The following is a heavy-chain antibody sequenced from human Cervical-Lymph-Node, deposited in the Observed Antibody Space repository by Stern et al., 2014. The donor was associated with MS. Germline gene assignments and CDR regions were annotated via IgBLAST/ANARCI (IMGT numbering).Heavy chain of an antibody. J-gene: IGHJ4*02. CDR2: VYYSGST. CDR3: ARRVRGMDY. CDR1: GDSLSSNH. D-gene: IGHD3-10*01. V-gene: IGHV4-59*08. Sequence: QMQLVQSGPGLVKPSETLSLTCTVSGDSLSSNHWSWIRQFPGKGLEWIGYVYYSGSTNYNPSLKSRVNISVDMSTKPLPLKLSPVTAADTAVYYCARRVRGMDYWGQGTLVTVSS.